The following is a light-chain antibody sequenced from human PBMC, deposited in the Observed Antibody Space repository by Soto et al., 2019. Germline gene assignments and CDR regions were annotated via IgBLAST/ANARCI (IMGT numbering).Light chain of an antibody. CDR2: AAS. V-gene: IGKV1-39*01. CDR1: QTISGY. CDR3: QQSYTTPLT. J-gene: IGKJ4*01. Sequence: DIPMTQSPSSLSASVGDRVTITCRASQTISGYLNWYQQKPGKAPELLIYAASYLGNGVPSRFSGSGSGTYFTRTTSSLQPEGLATYYCQQSYTTPLTFGGETKVEIK.